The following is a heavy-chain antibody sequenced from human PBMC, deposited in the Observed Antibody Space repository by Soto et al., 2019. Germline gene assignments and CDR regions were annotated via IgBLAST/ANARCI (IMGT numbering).Heavy chain of an antibody. Sequence: SDTLSLTCTVSGGSISSSSYYWGLIRQPPGKRLEWIGSIYYSGSTYYNPSLKSRVTISVDTSKNQFSLKLSSVTAADTAVYYCARATNRFGELFNYYYMDVWGKGTTVT. V-gene: IGHV4-39*01. D-gene: IGHD3-10*01. J-gene: IGHJ6*03. CDR2: IYYSGST. CDR3: ARATNRFGELFNYYYMDV. CDR1: GGSISSSSYY.